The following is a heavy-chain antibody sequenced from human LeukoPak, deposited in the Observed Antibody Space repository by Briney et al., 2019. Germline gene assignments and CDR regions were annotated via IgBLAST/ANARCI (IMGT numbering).Heavy chain of an antibody. D-gene: IGHD5-24*01. CDR3: ARGLTRDGYSYYFDY. Sequence: SQTLSLTCTVSSGSISSHYWSWIRQPPGKGLEWIGYIYYSGSTDYNPSLKSRVTISVDTSKNQFSLKLSSVTAADTAVYYCARGLTRDGYSYYFDYWGQGTLVTVSS. CDR1: SGSISSHY. J-gene: IGHJ4*02. CDR2: IYYSGST. V-gene: IGHV4-59*11.